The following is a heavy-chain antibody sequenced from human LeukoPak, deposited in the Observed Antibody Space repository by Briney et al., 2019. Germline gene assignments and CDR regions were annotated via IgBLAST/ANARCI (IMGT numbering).Heavy chain of an antibody. V-gene: IGHV1/OR15-1*04. Sequence: ASVKVSCKASGYIFTDYYMHWVRQAPGQELGWMGRINPNSGGTNYAQKFQGRVTITADKSTSTAYMELSSLRSEDTAVYYCARGEDYYDSSGHYFDYWGQGTLVTVSS. CDR3: ARGEDYYDSSGHYFDY. J-gene: IGHJ4*02. CDR1: GYIFTDYY. CDR2: INPNSGGT. D-gene: IGHD3-22*01.